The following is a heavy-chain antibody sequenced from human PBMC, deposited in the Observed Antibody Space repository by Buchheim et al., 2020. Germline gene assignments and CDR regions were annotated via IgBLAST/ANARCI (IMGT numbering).Heavy chain of an antibody. V-gene: IGHV3-74*01. CDR1: GFTFSSYW. CDR2: IRGDGGVT. Sequence: EVQLVESGGGLIQPGGSLRLSCAASGFTFSSYWMHWVRQAPGKGLVWVSRIRGDGGVTNYADSVRGRFTISRDNAKDTPSLQMNSLRDEDTAVYYCARANPADFDYWGQGAL. D-gene: IGHD1-14*01. J-gene: IGHJ4*02. CDR3: ARANPADFDY.